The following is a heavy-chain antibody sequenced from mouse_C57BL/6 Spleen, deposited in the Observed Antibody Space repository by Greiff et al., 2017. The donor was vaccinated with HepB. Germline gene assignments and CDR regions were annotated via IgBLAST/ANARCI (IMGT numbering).Heavy chain of an antibody. CDR3: TRDYYGSSYLFDY. V-gene: IGHV1-15*01. CDR1: GYTFTDYE. J-gene: IGHJ2*01. Sequence: QVQLKESGAELVRPGASVTLSCKASGYTFTDYEMHWVKQTPVHGLEWIGAIDPETGGTAYNQKFKGKAILTADKSSSTAYMELRSLTSEDSTVYYCTRDYYGSSYLFDYWGQGTTLTVSS. CDR2: IDPETGGT. D-gene: IGHD1-1*01.